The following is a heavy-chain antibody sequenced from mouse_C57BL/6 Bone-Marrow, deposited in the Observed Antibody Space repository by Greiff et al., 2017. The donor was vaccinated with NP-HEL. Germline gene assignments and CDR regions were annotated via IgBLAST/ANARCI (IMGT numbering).Heavy chain of an antibody. CDR1: GFTFSSYG. J-gene: IGHJ4*01. V-gene: IGHV5-6*01. Sequence: EVHLVESGGDLVKPGGSLKLSCAASGFTFSSYGMSWVRQTPDKRLEWVATISSGGSYTYYPDSVKGRFTISRDNAKNTLYLQMSSLKSEDTAMYYCARYYDYPLDYWGQGTSVTVSS. CDR3: ARYYDYPLDY. D-gene: IGHD2-4*01. CDR2: ISSGGSYT.